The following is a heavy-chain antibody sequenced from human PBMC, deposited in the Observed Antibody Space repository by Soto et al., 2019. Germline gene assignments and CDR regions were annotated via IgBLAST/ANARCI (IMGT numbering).Heavy chain of an antibody. Sequence: GGSLRLSCAASGFTFSNAWMNWVRQAPGKGLEWVGRIKSKTDGGTTDYAAPGKGRFTISRDDSKNTLYLQMNSLKTEDTAVYYCTTLAGVVITLYYYYYGMDVWGQGTTVTVSS. CDR3: TTLAGVVITLYYYYYGMDV. D-gene: IGHD3-3*01. CDR2: IKSKTDGGTT. CDR1: GFTFSNAW. J-gene: IGHJ6*02. V-gene: IGHV3-15*07.